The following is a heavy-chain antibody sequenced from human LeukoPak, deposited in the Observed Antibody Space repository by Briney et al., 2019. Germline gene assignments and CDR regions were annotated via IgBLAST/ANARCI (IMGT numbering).Heavy chain of an antibody. Sequence: GGSLRLSCAASGFTFSSYEMNWVRQAPGKGLEWVSYISSSGSTIYYADSVKGRFTISRDNAKNSLYLQMNSLRAEDTTVYYCARAGSGRSPDWFDPWGQGTLVTVSS. CDR1: GFTFSSYE. CDR3: ARAGSGRSPDWFDP. D-gene: IGHD1-26*01. V-gene: IGHV3-48*03. J-gene: IGHJ5*02. CDR2: ISSSGSTI.